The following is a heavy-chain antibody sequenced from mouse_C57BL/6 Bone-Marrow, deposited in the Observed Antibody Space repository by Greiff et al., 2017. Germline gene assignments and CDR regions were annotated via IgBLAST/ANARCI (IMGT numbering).Heavy chain of an antibody. J-gene: IGHJ3*01. Sequence: QVQLQQSGPELVKPGASVKISCKASGYAFSSSWMNWVKQRPGKGLEWIGRIYPGDGDTNYNGKFKGKATLTADKSSSTAYMQLSSLTSEDSAVYFCAREGAFAYWGQGTLVTVSA. V-gene: IGHV1-82*01. CDR2: IYPGDGDT. CDR1: GYAFSSSW. D-gene: IGHD3-1*01. CDR3: AREGAFAY.